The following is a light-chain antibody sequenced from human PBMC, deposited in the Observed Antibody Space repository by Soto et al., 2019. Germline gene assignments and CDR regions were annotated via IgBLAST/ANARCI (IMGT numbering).Light chain of an antibody. J-gene: IGKJ4*01. Sequence: EIVSAQSPGTLSLSPGYRATPSCLASQSVRSTYLAWYQQKPGLAPRLLIFGVSNRATGIPDRCSGRGSGTDCTLTSSRLEPEDFAVYYGQQYGAYPLTFGGGTKVDIK. CDR3: QQYGAYPLT. V-gene: IGKV3-20*01. CDR2: GVS. CDR1: QSVRSTY.